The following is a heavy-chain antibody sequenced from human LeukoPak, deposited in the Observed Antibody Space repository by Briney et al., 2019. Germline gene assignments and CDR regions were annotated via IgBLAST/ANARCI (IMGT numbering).Heavy chain of an antibody. D-gene: IGHD2-21*02. CDR3: ARGLGVVTATLYH. Sequence: SETLSLTCTVSGGSIRKYYRSWIRQPPGKGLEWVGHINNSGTTKHNISLQSRVTISLGTSKTQFTLKLTSVSAADTAVYYCARGLGVVTATLYHWGQGALVTVSS. CDR1: GGSIRKYY. V-gene: IGHV4-59*12. J-gene: IGHJ5*02. CDR2: INNSGTT.